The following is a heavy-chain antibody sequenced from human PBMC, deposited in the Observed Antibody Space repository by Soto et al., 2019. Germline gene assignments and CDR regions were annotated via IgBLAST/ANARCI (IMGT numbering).Heavy chain of an antibody. CDR3: VKQYKWTPHDP. Sequence: LXLSCAASVFTFGRYAMSWVRQAPGKGLEWVSSITGTGDTTYYADSVKGRFTVSRDNSKSTLFLQMSSLRAEDTAIYYCVKQYKWTPHDPWGQGTPVTVSS. J-gene: IGHJ5*02. V-gene: IGHV3-23*01. CDR2: ITGTGDTT. CDR1: VFTFGRYA. D-gene: IGHD1-20*01.